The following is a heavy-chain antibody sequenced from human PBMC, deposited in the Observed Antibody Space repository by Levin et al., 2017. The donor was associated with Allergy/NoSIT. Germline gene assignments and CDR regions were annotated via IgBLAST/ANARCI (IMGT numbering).Heavy chain of an antibody. CDR3: ARQLGNFWSGYNYFDY. J-gene: IGHJ4*02. V-gene: IGHV3-48*03. Sequence: GESLKISCAASGFTFSSYEMNWVRQAPGKGLEWVSYISSSGSTIYYADSVKGRFTIFRDNAKNSLYLQMNSLRAEDTAVYYCARQLGNFWSGYNYFDYWGQGTLVTVSS. D-gene: IGHD3-3*01. CDR2: ISSSGSTI. CDR1: GFTFSSYE.